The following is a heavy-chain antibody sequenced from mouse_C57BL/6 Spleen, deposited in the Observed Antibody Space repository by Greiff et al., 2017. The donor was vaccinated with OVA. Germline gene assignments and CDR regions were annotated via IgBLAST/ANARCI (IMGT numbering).Heavy chain of an antibody. CDR2: INPNNGST. Sequence: VQLQQSGPELVKPGASVKISCKASGYTFTDYYMNWVQQSHGKSLEWIGDINPNNGSTSYNQKFKGKATLTVDTSSSTAYMELRSLQSEDSAVDYYERGGSACCGSPFAYWGQGTPVTVSA. D-gene: IGHD6-1*01. V-gene: IGHV1-26*01. CDR3: ERGGSACCGSPFAY. J-gene: IGHJ3*01. CDR1: GYTFTDYY.